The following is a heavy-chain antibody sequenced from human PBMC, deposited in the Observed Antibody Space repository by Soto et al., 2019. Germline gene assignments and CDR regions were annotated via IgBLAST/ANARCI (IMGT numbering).Heavy chain of an antibody. Sequence: GGSLRLSCAASGFTFSDHYMDWVRQAPGKGLEWVGRTRNKANSYTTEYAASVKGRFTISRDDSKNSLYLQMNSLKTEDTAVYYCAREGVPRYSYGSPSYYYYGMDVWGQGTTVTAP. J-gene: IGHJ6*02. D-gene: IGHD5-18*01. CDR1: GFTFSDHY. V-gene: IGHV3-72*01. CDR2: TRNKANSYTT. CDR3: AREGVPRYSYGSPSYYYYGMDV.